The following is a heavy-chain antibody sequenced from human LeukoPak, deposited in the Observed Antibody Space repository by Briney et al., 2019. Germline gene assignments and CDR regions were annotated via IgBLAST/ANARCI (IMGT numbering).Heavy chain of an antibody. J-gene: IGHJ4*02. CDR2: INHSGST. V-gene: IGHV4-34*01. CDR1: GGSFSGYY. Sequence: PLETLSLTCAVYGGSFSGYYWSWIRQPPGKGLEWIGEINHSGSTNYNPSLKSRVTISVDTSKNQFSLKLSSVTAADTAVYYCARGPTEYYDFWSGYSADYWGQGTLVTVSS. D-gene: IGHD3-3*01. CDR3: ARGPTEYYDFWSGYSADY.